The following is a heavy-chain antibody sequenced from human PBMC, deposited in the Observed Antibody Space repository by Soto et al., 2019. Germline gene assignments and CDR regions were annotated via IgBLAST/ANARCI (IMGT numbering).Heavy chain of an antibody. Sequence: EVQLVESGGGLIQPGGSLRLSCAVSGFTVSNNYMSWVRQAPGKGLEGVSVIYSGGYTAYGDSVKGRFTISRDNSKNTLYPQKETRGAHAPAVFYRWPTPGGGGYWGQGTLVTVSS. CDR2: IYSGGYT. CDR3: WPTPGGGGY. CDR1: GFTVSNNY. J-gene: IGHJ4*02. V-gene: IGHV3-53*01. D-gene: IGHD2-15*01.